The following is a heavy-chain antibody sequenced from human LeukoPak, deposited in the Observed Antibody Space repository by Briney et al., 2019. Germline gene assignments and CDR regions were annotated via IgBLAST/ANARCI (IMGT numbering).Heavy chain of an antibody. CDR2: ISGSGGST. CDR1: GFTFSTAW. Sequence: GGSLRLSCATSGFTFSTAWMSWVRQAPGKGLEWVSAISGSGGSTYYADSVKGRFTISRDNSKNTLYLQMNSLRAEDTAVYYCAKPPREGYCSSTSCGPPNYYYYGMDVWGQGTTVTVSS. CDR3: AKPPREGYCSSTSCGPPNYYYYGMDV. J-gene: IGHJ6*02. D-gene: IGHD2-2*01. V-gene: IGHV3-23*01.